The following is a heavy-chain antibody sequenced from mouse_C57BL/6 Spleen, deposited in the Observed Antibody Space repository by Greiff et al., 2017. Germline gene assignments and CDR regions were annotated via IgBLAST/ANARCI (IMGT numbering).Heavy chain of an antibody. CDR1: GYTFTSYW. CDR2: IHPNSGST. V-gene: IGHV1-64*01. D-gene: IGHD4-1*01. J-gene: IGHJ3*01. CDR3: ARWDEDGDGFAY. Sequence: QVQLQQPGAELVKPGPSVKLSCHASGYTFTSYWMHWVKQRPGQGLEWIGMIHPNSGSTNYNEKFKSTATLTADKSSSTAYMQLSSLTSEDSAVYYCARWDEDGDGFAYWGQGTLVTVSA.